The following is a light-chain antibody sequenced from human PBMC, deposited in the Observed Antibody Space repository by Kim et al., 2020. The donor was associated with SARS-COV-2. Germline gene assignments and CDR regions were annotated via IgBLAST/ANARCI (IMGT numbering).Light chain of an antibody. V-gene: IGKV1-16*01. CDR1: QGISQN. Sequence: DIQMTQSPSSLSASLGDSVTITCRASQGISQNVAWFQQKPGQAPKSLIYGASALQGGVPSRFRGAGPGRDFSLTINSLQADDFAIYFCQQYNSHPITFGRGTRLEIK. CDR3: QQYNSHPIT. CDR2: GAS. J-gene: IGKJ5*01.